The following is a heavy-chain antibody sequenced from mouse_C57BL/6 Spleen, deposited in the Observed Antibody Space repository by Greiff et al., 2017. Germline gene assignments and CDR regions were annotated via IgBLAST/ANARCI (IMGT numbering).Heavy chain of an antibody. J-gene: IGHJ1*03. CDR2: IYPGSGST. CDR1: GYTFTSYW. Sequence: QVQLQQPGAELVKPGASVKMSCKASGYTFTSYWITWVKQRPGQGLEWIGDIYPGSGSTNYNEKFKSKATLTVDTSSSTAYMQLSSLTSEDSAVXYCARGGPGSERWYFDVWGTGTTVTVSS. D-gene: IGHD1-1*01. CDR3: ARGGPGSERWYFDV. V-gene: IGHV1-55*01.